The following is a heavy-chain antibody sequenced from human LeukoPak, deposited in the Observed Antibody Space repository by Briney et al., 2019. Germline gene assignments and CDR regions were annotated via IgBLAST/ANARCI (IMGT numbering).Heavy chain of an antibody. CDR3: AREKGASSGSLFLVAFDI. Sequence: PSETLSLTCTVSGGSTSSSSYYWGWIRQPPGKGLEWIGSIYYSGSTYYNPSLKSRVTISVDTSKNQFSLKLSSVTAADNAVYYCAREKGASSGSLFLVAFDIWGQGTMVTVSS. CDR2: IYYSGST. CDR1: GGSTSSSSYY. V-gene: IGHV4-39*02. D-gene: IGHD3-10*01. J-gene: IGHJ3*02.